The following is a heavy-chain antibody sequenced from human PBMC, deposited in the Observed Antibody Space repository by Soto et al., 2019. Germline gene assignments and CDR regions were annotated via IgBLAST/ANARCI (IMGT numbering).Heavy chain of an antibody. CDR2: VYYSGSS. CDR3: ARGGAYGDYRSDF. CDR1: GDSISGGASF. D-gene: IGHD4-17*01. Sequence: QVQLQESGPGLVKPSETLSLTCTVSGDSISGGASFWSWIRQPPGKGLEWIANVYYSGSSYYNPSLKSRLTISVDTTKNQFSLQLKSMTAADTAVYYCARGGAYGDYRSDFWGQGTLVTVSS. J-gene: IGHJ4*02. V-gene: IGHV4-30-4*01.